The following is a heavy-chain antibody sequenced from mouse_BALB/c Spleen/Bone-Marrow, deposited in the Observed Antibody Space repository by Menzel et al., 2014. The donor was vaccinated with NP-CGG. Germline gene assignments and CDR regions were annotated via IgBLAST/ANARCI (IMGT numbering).Heavy chain of an antibody. CDR3: ARQYDYDGAWFAY. CDR1: GFTFSSYA. Sequence: EVKLMESGGGLVKPGGSLKLSCAASGFTFSSYAMSWVRQTPEKRLEWVATISSGGSYTYYPDSVKGRFTISSDNAKNTLYLQMSSLRSEDTAMYYCARQYDYDGAWFAYWGQGTLVTVSA. CDR2: ISSGGSYT. D-gene: IGHD2-4*01. J-gene: IGHJ3*01. V-gene: IGHV5-9-3*01.